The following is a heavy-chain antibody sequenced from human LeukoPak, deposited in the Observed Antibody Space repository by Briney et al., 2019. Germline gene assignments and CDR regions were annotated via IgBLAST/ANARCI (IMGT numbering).Heavy chain of an antibody. CDR3: ARVPGYSSSWQTIDY. CDR2: INHSGST. Sequence: SETLSLTCAVYGGSFSGYYWSRSRQPPGKGLGCIGEINHSGSTNYNPSLKSRVTISVDPSKNQFSLKLSSVTAADTAVYYCARVPGYSSSWQTIDYWGQGTLVTVSS. V-gene: IGHV4-34*01. CDR1: GGSFSGYY. J-gene: IGHJ4*02. D-gene: IGHD6-13*01.